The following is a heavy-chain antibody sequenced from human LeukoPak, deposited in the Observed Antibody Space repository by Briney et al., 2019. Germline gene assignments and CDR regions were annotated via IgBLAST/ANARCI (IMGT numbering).Heavy chain of an antibody. CDR3: ARSFDF. V-gene: IGHV3-48*03. CDR1: GFTFRNHX. J-gene: IGHJ4*02. Sequence: GGSLRLSCAASGFTFRNHXXXXXRQAPGKGLGXVSHISXXXXXXXXXDSXXXXXTXSRDNAKNSLYLQMNSLRAEDTAVYYCARSFDFWGQGNLVTVSS. CDR2: ISXXXXXX.